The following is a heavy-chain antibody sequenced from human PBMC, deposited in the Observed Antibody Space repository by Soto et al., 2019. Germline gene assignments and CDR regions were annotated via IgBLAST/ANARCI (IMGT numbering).Heavy chain of an antibody. D-gene: IGHD6-13*01. J-gene: IGHJ4*02. CDR2: LYSGGRN. Sequence: SETPSLPRTVSGGSLSSFYWSWIRQPPGEGREGVGGLYSGGRNKYKPPLKSRVTMSVDTSKTQFPLRLSCVTAADTAMYYWARGSSRWDYWGQGTLVTVSS. V-gene: IGHV4-4*07. CDR1: GGSLSSFY. CDR3: ARGSSRWDY.